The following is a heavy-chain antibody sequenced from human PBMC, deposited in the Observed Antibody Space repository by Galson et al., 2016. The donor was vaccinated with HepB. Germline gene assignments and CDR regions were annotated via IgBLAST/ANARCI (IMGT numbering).Heavy chain of an antibody. CDR1: GFTFSNYV. CDR3: ARHSYLHAGAMDV. CDR2: ISASSGST. J-gene: IGHJ6*02. V-gene: IGHV3-48*02. Sequence: LRLSCAASGFTFSNYVMNWVRQAPGKGLEWVPYISASSGSTYYADSVRGRFTISRVNAKNSLYLQMNSLRDEDTAVYYCARHSYLHAGAMDVWGQGTTVTVSS. D-gene: IGHD2-2*01.